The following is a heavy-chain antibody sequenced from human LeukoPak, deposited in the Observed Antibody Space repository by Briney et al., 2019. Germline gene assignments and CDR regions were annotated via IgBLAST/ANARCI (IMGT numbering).Heavy chain of an antibody. Sequence: GASVKVSCKASGYTFTGYYMHWVRQAPGQGLEWMGGIIPIFGTASYAQKFQGRVTMTRDTSTSTVYMELSSLRSEDTAVYYCARGSTTALDYWGQGTLVTVSS. CDR3: ARGSTTALDY. D-gene: IGHD2/OR15-2a*01. CDR2: IIPIFGTA. J-gene: IGHJ4*02. CDR1: GYTFTGYY. V-gene: IGHV1-46*01.